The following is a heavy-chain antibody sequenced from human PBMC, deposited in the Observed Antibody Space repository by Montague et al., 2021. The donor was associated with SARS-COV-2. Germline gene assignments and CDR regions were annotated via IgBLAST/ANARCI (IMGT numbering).Heavy chain of an antibody. D-gene: IGHD3-10*01. V-gene: IGHV2-70*11. CDR2: IDWDDDK. CDR1: GFSLSTSGMC. CDR3: ARIVGVLLWFGESDCGMDV. J-gene: IGHJ6*02. Sequence: PALVKPTQTLTLTCTFSGFSLSTSGMCVSWIRQPPGKALEWLARIDWDDDKYYSTSLKTRLTISKDTSKNQVVLTMTNMDPVDTATYYGARIVGVLLWFGESDCGMDVWGQGTTVTVSS.